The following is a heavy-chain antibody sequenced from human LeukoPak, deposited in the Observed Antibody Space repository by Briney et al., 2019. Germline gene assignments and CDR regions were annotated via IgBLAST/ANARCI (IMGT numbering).Heavy chain of an antibody. Sequence: SETLSLTRTVSGGSLNGYYWSWIRQPPGKGLEWIGFVYYSASTNYNPSLKSRVTISVDTSKKQFSLRLSSVTAAETAVYYCARGIMTTVPTFDYWGQGTLVTVSS. D-gene: IGHD4-17*01. CDR3: ARGIMTTVPTFDY. CDR2: VYYSAST. J-gene: IGHJ4*02. CDR1: GGSLNGYY. V-gene: IGHV4-59*01.